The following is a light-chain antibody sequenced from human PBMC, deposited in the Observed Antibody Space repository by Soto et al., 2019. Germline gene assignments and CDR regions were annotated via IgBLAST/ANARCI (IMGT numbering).Light chain of an antibody. CDR2: DVY. V-gene: IGKV3-11*01. Sequence: EIVLTQSPATLSLSPGERAILSCRASQSVGNSLTWFQHKPGQAPRVLIYDVYNKATGIPARFSGSGSGTDFTLIISSLEPEDFAVYYCQQRTSWPTFGGGTKVEI. CDR3: QQRTSWPT. CDR1: QSVGNS. J-gene: IGKJ4*01.